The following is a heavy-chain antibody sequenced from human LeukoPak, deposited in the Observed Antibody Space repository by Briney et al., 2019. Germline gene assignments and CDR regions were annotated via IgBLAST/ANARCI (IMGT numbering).Heavy chain of an antibody. CDR1: GGSISSSSYY. J-gene: IGHJ4*02. V-gene: IGHV4-39*01. CDR3: AGQNRYCSSGVCYRDFDC. CDR2: IYYSGST. D-gene: IGHD2-8*01. Sequence: PSETLSLTCTVSGGSISSSSYYWGWIRQPPGKGLEWIGSIYYSGSTYYNPSLKSRVTISVDTSKNQFSLKLSSVTAADTAVYYCAGQNRYCSSGVCYRDFDCWGQGTLVTVSS.